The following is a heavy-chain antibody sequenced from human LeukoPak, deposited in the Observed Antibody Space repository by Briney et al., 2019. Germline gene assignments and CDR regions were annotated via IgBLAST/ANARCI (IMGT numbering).Heavy chain of an antibody. J-gene: IGHJ4*02. CDR1: GGSISSGDYS. V-gene: IGHV4-30-2*01. D-gene: IGHD3-10*01. Sequence: SQTLSLTCAVSGGSISSGDYSWSWIRQPPGKGLEWIGYIYHSGSTYYNPSLKSRVTISVDRSKTQFSLKLSSVTAADTAVYYCARGRLYGSRSHFDYWGQGTLVTVSS. CDR2: IYHSGST. CDR3: ARGRLYGSRSHFDY.